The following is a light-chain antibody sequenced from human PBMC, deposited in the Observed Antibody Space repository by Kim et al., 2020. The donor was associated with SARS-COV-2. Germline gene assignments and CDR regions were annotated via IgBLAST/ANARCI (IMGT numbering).Light chain of an antibody. CDR1: QSVSSD. V-gene: IGKV3-11*01. Sequence: EIVLTQSPATLSLSPGERATLSCRASQSVSSDLVWYQQKPGQAPRLLIYDASNRATGIPPRFSGSGSGTDFTLTISSLEPEDFAVYYCQQRRNWPPLTFGGGTKVDIK. CDR3: QQRRNWPPLT. J-gene: IGKJ4*01. CDR2: DAS.